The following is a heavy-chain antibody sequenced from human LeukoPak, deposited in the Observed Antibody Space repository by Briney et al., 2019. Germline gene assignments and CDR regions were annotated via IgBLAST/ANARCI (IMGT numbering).Heavy chain of an antibody. CDR1: GYTLTELS. CDR3: ATSVLSDEWLLILDY. J-gene: IGHJ4*02. D-gene: IGHD3-3*01. Sequence: ASVKVSCKASGYTLTELSMHWVRQAPGKGLEWMGGFDPEDGETIYAQKFQGRVTMTEDTSTDTAYMELSSLRSEDTAVYYCATSVLSDEWLLILDYWGQGTLVTVSS. V-gene: IGHV1-24*01. CDR2: FDPEDGET.